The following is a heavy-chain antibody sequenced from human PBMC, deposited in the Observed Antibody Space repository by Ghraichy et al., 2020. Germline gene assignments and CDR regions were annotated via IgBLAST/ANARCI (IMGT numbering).Heavy chain of an antibody. CDR3: ARDRVEMATITIHYYYMDV. Sequence: SVKVSCKASGGTFSSNAISWVRQAPGQGLEWMGRIIPMLGIAKNAQKFQGRVTITADKSTSTAYMELSSLRSEDTAVYYCARDRVEMATITIHYYYMDVWGKGTTVTVSS. CDR2: IIPMLGIA. D-gene: IGHD5-24*01. V-gene: IGHV1-69*04. CDR1: GGTFSSNA. J-gene: IGHJ6*03.